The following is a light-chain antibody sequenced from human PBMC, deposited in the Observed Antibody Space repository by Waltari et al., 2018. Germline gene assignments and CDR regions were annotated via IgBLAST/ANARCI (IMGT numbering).Light chain of an antibody. J-gene: IGKJ1*01. CDR1: QSVGRT. V-gene: IGKV3-20*01. CDR3: QKYGTLPAT. CDR2: DAT. Sequence: EIVLTQSPGTLSLSPGDRAILSCRASQSVGRTLAWYQQKPGQAPRLLIYDATNRATGIPDRFSGSGSGTDFSLTISSLEPDDFAVYYCQKYGTLPATFGQGTKVEIK.